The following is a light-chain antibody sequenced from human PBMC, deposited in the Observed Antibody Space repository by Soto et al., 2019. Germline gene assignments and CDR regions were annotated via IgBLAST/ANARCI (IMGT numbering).Light chain of an antibody. CDR2: RVS. Sequence: DVAMTQSPLSLPVTLGQPASISCRSSQSLIYKDGNTYLYRFQQRPGQSPRRLIYRVSNRGSAIPDRFSGSGSGSDFTLKISRVEAEDVGVYYCMQGSHWPYTFGQGTKLEIK. CDR1: QSLIYKDGNTY. CDR3: MQGSHWPYT. J-gene: IGKJ2*01. V-gene: IGKV2-30*01.